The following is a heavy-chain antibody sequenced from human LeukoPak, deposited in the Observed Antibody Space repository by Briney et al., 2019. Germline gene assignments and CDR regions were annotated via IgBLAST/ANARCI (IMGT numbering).Heavy chain of an antibody. Sequence: SETLSLTCAVYGGSFSGYYWSWIRQPPGKGLEWIGEINHSGSTNYNPFLKSRVTISVDTSKNQFSLKLSSVTAADTAVYYCARGLTYYYDSSGYYSSYYFDYWGQGTLVTVSS. V-gene: IGHV4-34*01. D-gene: IGHD3-22*01. CDR1: GGSFSGYY. CDR2: INHSGST. J-gene: IGHJ4*02. CDR3: ARGLTYYYDSSGYYSSYYFDY.